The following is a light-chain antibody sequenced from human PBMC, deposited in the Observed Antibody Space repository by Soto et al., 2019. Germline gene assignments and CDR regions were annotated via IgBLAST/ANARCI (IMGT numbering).Light chain of an antibody. CDR1: QSLLHSLGYNY. J-gene: IGKJ4*01. Sequence: DVVLTQSPLSPPVTPGEPASISCTSNQSLLHSLGYNYLDWYLQKPGQPPQLLIYLASDRASGVPDRFIGSGSGTDFTLTITSLQADDVGMYYCMQALQTPYTFGGGTRVEIK. CDR3: MQALQTPYT. V-gene: IGKV2-28*01. CDR2: LAS.